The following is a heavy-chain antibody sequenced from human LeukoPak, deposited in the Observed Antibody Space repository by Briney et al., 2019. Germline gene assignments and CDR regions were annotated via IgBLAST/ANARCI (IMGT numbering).Heavy chain of an antibody. CDR2: ISDTGNT. V-gene: IGHV3-23*01. Sequence: GGSLRLSCAASGFTLSSYAMSWVRQAPGKGVEWVSAISDTGNTYHADSVKGRFTISRDSSKNTLFLQMNRLRPEDAAVYYCAKDLDSGSYYALFDYWGQGTLVTVSS. CDR3: AKDLDSGSYYALFDY. D-gene: IGHD1-26*01. J-gene: IGHJ4*02. CDR1: GFTLSSYA.